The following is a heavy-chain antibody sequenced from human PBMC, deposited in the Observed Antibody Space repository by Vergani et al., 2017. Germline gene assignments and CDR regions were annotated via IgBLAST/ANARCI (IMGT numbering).Heavy chain of an antibody. CDR2: IWYDGSNK. D-gene: IGHD1-26*01. J-gene: IGHJ4*02. CDR3: ARDEAPVGATTFDY. CDR1: GFTFSSYG. V-gene: IGHV3-33*01. Sequence: QVQLVESGGGVVQPGRSLRLSCAASGFTFSSYGMHWVRQAPGKGLEWVAVIWYDGSNKYYAYSVKGRFTISRDNSKNTLYLQMNSLRAEDTAVYYCARDEAPVGATTFDYWGQGTLVTVSS.